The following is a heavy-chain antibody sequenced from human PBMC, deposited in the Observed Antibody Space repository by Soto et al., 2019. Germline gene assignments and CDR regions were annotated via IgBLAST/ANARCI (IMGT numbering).Heavy chain of an antibody. CDR2: ISYDGSNK. V-gene: IGHV3-30*18. D-gene: IGHD1-26*01. J-gene: IGHJ6*02. CDR3: AKDRGSITSVVGATQTLYGMDV. Sequence: QVQLVESGGGVVQPGRSLRLSCADSGFTFSSYGMQWVRQAPGKGLEWVAVISYDGSNKYYRDSVKGRFNISRDNSKNTLYLQMNSLRAEDTAVYYCAKDRGSITSVVGATQTLYGMDVWGQGTTVTVS. CDR1: GFTFSSYG.